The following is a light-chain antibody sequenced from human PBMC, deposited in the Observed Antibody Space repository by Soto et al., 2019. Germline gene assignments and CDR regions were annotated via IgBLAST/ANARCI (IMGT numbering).Light chain of an antibody. J-gene: IGLJ1*01. CDR1: SSDIGASNF. CDR3: SSSTGFSTV. CDR2: EVT. Sequence: SVLTQPPSAPGSPGQSVTISCTGTSSDIGASNFVSWYQQHPGKAPKLVIYEVTKRPSGVPDRFSGSKFGNTASLTVSGLQTEDEADYYCSSSTGFSTVFGSGTKVTVL. V-gene: IGLV2-8*01.